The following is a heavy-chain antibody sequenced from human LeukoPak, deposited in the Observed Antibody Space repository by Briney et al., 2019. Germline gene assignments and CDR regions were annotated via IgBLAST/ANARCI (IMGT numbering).Heavy chain of an antibody. V-gene: IGHV3-66*01. CDR3: ARDRSPAGIFDF. Sequence: GGSLRLSCAASGFTFSNYAMSWVRQAPGKGLEWVSIIYSGGKTYYADSVQDRFIISRDNSKNTLYLQMNSLRAEDTAIYYCARDRSPAGIFDFRGQGTLVTVSS. J-gene: IGHJ4*02. D-gene: IGHD6-19*01. CDR2: IYSGGKT. CDR1: GFTFSNYA.